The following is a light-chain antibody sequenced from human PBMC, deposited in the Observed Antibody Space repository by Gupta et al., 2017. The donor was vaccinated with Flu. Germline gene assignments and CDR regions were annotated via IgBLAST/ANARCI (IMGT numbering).Light chain of an antibody. Sequence: QSVLTQPPSMSAAPGQKVTISCSGSSFNIEINYVSWYQQFPGTAPKLLIFENHKRPSGIPDRFSASKSGTSATLGITGLQTGDEATYYCGTCDDGRSAMIFGGGTKVTVL. CDR2: ENH. CDR1: SFNIEINY. V-gene: IGLV1-51*01. CDR3: GTCDDGRSAMI. J-gene: IGLJ2*01.